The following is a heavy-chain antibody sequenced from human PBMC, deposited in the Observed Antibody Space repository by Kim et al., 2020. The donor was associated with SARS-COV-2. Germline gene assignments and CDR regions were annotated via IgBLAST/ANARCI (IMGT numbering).Heavy chain of an antibody. V-gene: IGHV4-30-4*01. J-gene: IGHJ3*02. CDR1: GGSISSGDYY. Sequence: SETLSLTCTVSGGSISSGDYYWSWIRQPPGKGLEWIGYIYYSGSTYYNPSLKSRVTISVDTSKNQFSLKLSSVTAADTAVYYCAREILLWFGELLPDAFDIWGQGTMVTVSS. CDR3: AREILLWFGELLPDAFDI. D-gene: IGHD3-10*01. CDR2: IYYSGST.